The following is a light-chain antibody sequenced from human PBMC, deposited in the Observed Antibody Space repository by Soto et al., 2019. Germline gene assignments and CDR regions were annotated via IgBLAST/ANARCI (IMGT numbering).Light chain of an antibody. J-gene: IGKJ1*01. CDR2: GAS. CDR1: QSVSSN. V-gene: IGKV3D-15*01. Sequence: EIVMTQSPATLSVSPGERATLSCRASQSVSSNLAWYQQKPGQPPRLLIYGASSRATGIPDRFSGSGSGTEFTLTISRVQPEDFATYYCQQYETYLKTFGQGTKVDIK. CDR3: QQYETYLKT.